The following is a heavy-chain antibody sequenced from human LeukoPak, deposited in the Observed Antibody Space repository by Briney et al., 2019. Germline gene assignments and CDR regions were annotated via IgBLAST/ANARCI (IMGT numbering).Heavy chain of an antibody. D-gene: IGHD5-24*01. CDR3: ARDPGEMATTRGY. V-gene: IGHV3-21*01. J-gene: IGHJ4*02. CDR2: ISSSSSYI. Sequence: GGSLRLSCAASGFTFSSYSMNWVRQAPGKGLEWVSSISSSSSYIYYADSVKGRFTISRDNAKNSLYLQMNSLRAEDTAVYYCARDPGEMATTRGYWGQGTLVTVSS. CDR1: GFTFSSYS.